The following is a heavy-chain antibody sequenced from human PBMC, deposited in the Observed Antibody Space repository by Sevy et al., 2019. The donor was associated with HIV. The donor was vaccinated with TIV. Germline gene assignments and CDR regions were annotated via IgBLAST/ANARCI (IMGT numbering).Heavy chain of an antibody. CDR3: ASRARRRDGYRHY. V-gene: IGHV4-34*01. Sequence: SETLSLTCAVYGGSFSGYYWSWIRQPPGKGLEWIGETNHSGSTNYNPSLKSRVTISVDTSKNQFSLKLSSVTAADTAVYYCASRARRRDGYRHYWGQGTLVTVSS. J-gene: IGHJ4*02. CDR2: TNHSGST. D-gene: IGHD5-12*01. CDR1: GGSFSGYY.